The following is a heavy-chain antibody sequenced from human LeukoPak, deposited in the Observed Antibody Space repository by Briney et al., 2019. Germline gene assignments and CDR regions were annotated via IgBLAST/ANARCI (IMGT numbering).Heavy chain of an antibody. V-gene: IGHV4-38-2*01. CDR3: ARSGYYPFDY. CDR2: IYHSGST. J-gene: IGHJ4*02. Sequence: PSETLSLTCAVSGYSISSGYYWGWIRQPPGKGLEWIGSIYHSGSTSYNPSLKSRVTISVDTSKNQFSLKLSSVTAADTAVYYCARSGYYPFDYWGQGTLVTVSS. D-gene: IGHD3-3*01. CDR1: GYSISSGYY.